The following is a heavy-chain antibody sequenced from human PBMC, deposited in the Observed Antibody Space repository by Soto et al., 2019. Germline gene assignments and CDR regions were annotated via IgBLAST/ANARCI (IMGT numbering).Heavy chain of an antibody. Sequence: QVQLVQSGAEVKKPGASVKVSCKASGYTFTSYAMHWVRQAPGQRLEWMGWINAGNGNTKYSQKFQGRVTITRDTSASTAYMELSSLRSEDSAVYYCARGLNGYSHYFDYWGQGTLVTVSS. J-gene: IGHJ4*02. CDR1: GYTFTSYA. CDR3: ARGLNGYSHYFDY. CDR2: INAGNGNT. V-gene: IGHV1-3*01. D-gene: IGHD5-18*01.